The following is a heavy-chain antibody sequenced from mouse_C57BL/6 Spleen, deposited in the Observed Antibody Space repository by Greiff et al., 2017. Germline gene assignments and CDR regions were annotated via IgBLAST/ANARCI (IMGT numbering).Heavy chain of an antibody. J-gene: IGHJ4*01. V-gene: IGHV5-6*02. D-gene: IGHD1-1*01. CDR3: ALSSYYAMDY. CDR1: GFTFSSYG. Sequence: EVKLVESGGDLVKPGGSLKLSCAASGFTFSSYGMSWVRQTPDKRLEWVATISSGGSYTYYPDSVKGRFTISRDNAKNTLYLQMSSLKSEDTAMYYCALSSYYAMDYWGQGTSVTVSS. CDR2: ISSGGSYT.